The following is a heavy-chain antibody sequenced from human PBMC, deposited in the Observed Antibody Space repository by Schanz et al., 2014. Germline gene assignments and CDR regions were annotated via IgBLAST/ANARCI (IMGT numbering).Heavy chain of an antibody. CDR2: ISAYNGNT. Sequence: QVQVVQSGAELKKPGASVKVSCKASGYTFSSHGIHWLRQAPGQRLEWMGWISAYNGNTKYPQKLQGRVTITSDTSASTAYMELSSLRSEDTAVYSCARGIGGYGANNYFDYWGQGTLVTVSS. CDR1: GYTFSSHG. CDR3: ARGIGGYGANNYFDY. D-gene: IGHD5-12*01. J-gene: IGHJ4*02. V-gene: IGHV1-3*01.